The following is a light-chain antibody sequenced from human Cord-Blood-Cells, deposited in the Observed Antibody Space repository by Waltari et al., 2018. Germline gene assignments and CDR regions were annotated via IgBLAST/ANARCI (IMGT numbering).Light chain of an antibody. V-gene: IGKV1-39*01. Sequence: DIQMTQSPSSLSASVGDRVTITCRASQSISSYLNWYQQKPGKAPKLLIYAASSLQSGVPSRFSRSGSGTDFTLTISSLQPEDFATYYCQQSYSTPPRTCGQGTKVEIK. CDR3: QQSYSTPPRT. CDR2: AAS. CDR1: QSISSY. J-gene: IGKJ1*01.